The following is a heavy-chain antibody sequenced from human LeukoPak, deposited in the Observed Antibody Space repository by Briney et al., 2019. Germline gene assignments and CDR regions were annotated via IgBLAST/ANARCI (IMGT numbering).Heavy chain of an antibody. J-gene: IGHJ6*03. D-gene: IGHD2-2*01. CDR2: VSSSSTTI. Sequence: GGSLRLSCAASGFTFSSHNMNWVRQAPGKGLEWISYVSSSSTTIYQADSVKGRFTISRDNDKNSLYLQMNSLRAEDTAVYYCARALSYCSSTSCSLYYYYYYMDAWGKGTTVTVSS. V-gene: IGHV3-48*01. CDR3: ARALSYCSSTSCSLYYYYYYMDA. CDR1: GFTFSSHN.